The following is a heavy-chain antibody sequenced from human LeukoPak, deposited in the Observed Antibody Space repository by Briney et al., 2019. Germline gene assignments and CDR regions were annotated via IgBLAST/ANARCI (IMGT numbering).Heavy chain of an antibody. J-gene: IGHJ4*02. CDR2: ISWDGGST. D-gene: IGHD6-19*01. CDR3: AKDFSRVAVASCPDY. Sequence: GGSLRLSCAASGFTFDDYAMHWVRHAPGKGLEWVSLISWDGGSTYYADSVKGRFTISRDNSKNSLYLQMNSLRAEDTALYYCAKDFSRVAVASCPDYWGQGTLVTVSS. CDR1: GFTFDDYA. V-gene: IGHV3-43D*03.